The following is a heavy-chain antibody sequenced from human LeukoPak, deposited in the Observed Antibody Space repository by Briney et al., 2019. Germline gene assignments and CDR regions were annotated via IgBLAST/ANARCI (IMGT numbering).Heavy chain of an antibody. V-gene: IGHV1-3*01. CDR1: EYTFSSTKYA. CDR3: ARADGDPFYYYYAMDV. D-gene: IGHD3-10*01. CDR2: INAGTGNT. Sequence: ASVKVSCKASEYTFSSTKYAMQWVRQAPDQSLEWMGWINAGTGNTKYPQKFQGRVTITTDTSASTAYMELSSLRSEDTAVYYCARADGDPFYYYYAMDVWGQGTTVTVSS. J-gene: IGHJ6*02.